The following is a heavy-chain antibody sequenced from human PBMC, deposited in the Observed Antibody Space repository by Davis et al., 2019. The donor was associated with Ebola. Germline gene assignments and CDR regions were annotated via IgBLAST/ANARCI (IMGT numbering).Heavy chain of an antibody. J-gene: IGHJ2*01. V-gene: IGHV1-18*01. CDR3: ARVTTTVLDWYFDL. D-gene: IGHD4-17*01. CDR1: GYTFTSYG. Sequence: ASVKVSCKASGYTFTSYGISWVRQAPGQGLEWMGWISAYNGNTNYAQKFQGRVTITADKSTSTAYMELSSLRSEDTAVYYCARVTTTVLDWYFDLWGRGTLVTVSS. CDR2: ISAYNGNT.